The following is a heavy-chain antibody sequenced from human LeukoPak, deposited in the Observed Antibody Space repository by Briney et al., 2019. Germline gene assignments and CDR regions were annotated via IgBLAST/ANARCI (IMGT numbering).Heavy chain of an antibody. CDR1: GGSISSYY. CDR3: ARSSIAVAGTPSYFDY. D-gene: IGHD6-19*01. Sequence: SETLSLTCTVSGGSISSYYWSWIRQPPGKGLEWIGYIYYSGSTNYNPSLKSRVTISVDTSKNQFSLKLSSVTAADTAVYYCARSSIAVAGTPSYFDYWGQGTLVTVFS. J-gene: IGHJ4*02. V-gene: IGHV4-59*01. CDR2: IYYSGST.